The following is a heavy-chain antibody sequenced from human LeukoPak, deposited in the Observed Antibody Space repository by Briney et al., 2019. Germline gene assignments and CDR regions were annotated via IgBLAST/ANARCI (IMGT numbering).Heavy chain of an antibody. Sequence: GGSLRLSCAASGFTFSGSAMHWVRQASGKGLEWVGRIRSKANSYATAYAASVKGRFTISRDDSKNTAYLQMNSLKTEDTAVYYCTNGYCSGGSCGILVVWGQGTLVTVSS. CDR1: GFTFSGSA. D-gene: IGHD2-15*01. V-gene: IGHV3-73*01. CDR2: IRSKANSYAT. J-gene: IGHJ4*02. CDR3: TNGYCSGGSCGILVV.